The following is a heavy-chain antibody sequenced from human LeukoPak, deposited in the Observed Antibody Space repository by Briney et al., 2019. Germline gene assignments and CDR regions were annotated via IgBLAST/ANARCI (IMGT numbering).Heavy chain of an antibody. J-gene: IGHJ6*02. CDR1: GGSISSYY. V-gene: IGHV4-59*01. CDR3: ARDWRVRGFYGMDV. D-gene: IGHD3-10*01. CDR2: IYYSGST. Sequence: SETLSLTCTVSGGSISSYYWSWIRQPPVKGLEWIGYIYYSGSTNYNPSLKSRVTISVDTSKNQFSLKLSSVTAADTAVYYCARDWRVRGFYGMDVWGQGTTVTVSS.